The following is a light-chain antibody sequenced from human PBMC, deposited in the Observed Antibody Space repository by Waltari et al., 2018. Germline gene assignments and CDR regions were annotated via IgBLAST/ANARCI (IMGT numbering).Light chain of an antibody. V-gene: IGKV3-20*01. CDR1: QTVSSSY. CDR3: QEYGRT. J-gene: IGKJ5*01. Sequence: EIVLTQSPGTLSLSPGARATLSCRASQTVSSSYLRWYQQKPGQVPRLLIYGTSSRATGIPDRFSGRGSGTDFTLTISRLEPEEFAVYYCQEYGRTFGQGTRLEIK. CDR2: GTS.